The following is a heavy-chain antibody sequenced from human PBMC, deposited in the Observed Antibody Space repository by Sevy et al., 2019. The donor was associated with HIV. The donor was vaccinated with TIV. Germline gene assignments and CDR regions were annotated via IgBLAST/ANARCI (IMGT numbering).Heavy chain of an antibody. J-gene: IGHJ4*02. D-gene: IGHD4-17*01. CDR1: GITFNSHA. Sequence: GGSLRLSCAASGITFNSHAMHWVRQAPGKGLEWVTIISYDGSNKYYADSVKGRFTISRDNSKNTLYLQMNSLRAEDTAVYYCARAGYGDYSGEFDYWGQGTLVTVSS. CDR2: ISYDGSNK. V-gene: IGHV3-30-3*01. CDR3: ARAGYGDYSGEFDY.